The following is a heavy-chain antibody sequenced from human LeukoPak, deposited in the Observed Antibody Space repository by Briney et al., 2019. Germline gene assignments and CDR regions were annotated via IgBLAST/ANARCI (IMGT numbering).Heavy chain of an antibody. V-gene: IGHV3-11*04. CDR2: ISGMGHDI. D-gene: IGHD3-10*02. Sequence: GSLRLSCVVSGLSFSDSHMTWIRQTPGMGLESLAYISGMGHDIYYADSVKGRFTISRDNAKNSLYLQMNSLRAEDTAVYYCAELGITMIGGVWGKGTTVTISS. CDR1: GLSFSDSH. CDR3: AELGITMIGGV. J-gene: IGHJ6*04.